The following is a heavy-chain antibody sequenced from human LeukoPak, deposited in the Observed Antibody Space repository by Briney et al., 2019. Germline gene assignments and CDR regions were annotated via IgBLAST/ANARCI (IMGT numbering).Heavy chain of an antibody. CDR1: GFTFSNSA. CDR2: LIGSGITT. Sequence: GGSLRLSCAASGFTFSNSAMSWARQAQGKGLEWVSTLIGSGITTYYAASVKGRFTISRDNSKNTLYLQINSLRAEDTAVYYCAKGIYSSGWSYFDYWGHGTLVTVSS. D-gene: IGHD6-19*01. J-gene: IGHJ4*01. CDR3: AKGIYSSGWSYFDY. V-gene: IGHV3-23*01.